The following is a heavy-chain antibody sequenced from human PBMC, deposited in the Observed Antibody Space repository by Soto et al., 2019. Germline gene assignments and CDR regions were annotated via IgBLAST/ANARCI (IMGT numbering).Heavy chain of an antibody. J-gene: IGHJ5*02. V-gene: IGHV1-18*01. Sequence: QVQLVQSGAEVKKPGASVKVSCKASGYTFTSYGITWVRQAPGQGLEWMGWISAYNGNTNYAQKLQGRVTMTTDTSTSTAYMELRSLRADDTAMYYCARWCSGGNCGQFEPWGQGTLVTVSS. CDR2: ISAYNGNT. CDR3: ARWCSGGNCGQFEP. D-gene: IGHD2-15*01. CDR1: GYTFTSYG.